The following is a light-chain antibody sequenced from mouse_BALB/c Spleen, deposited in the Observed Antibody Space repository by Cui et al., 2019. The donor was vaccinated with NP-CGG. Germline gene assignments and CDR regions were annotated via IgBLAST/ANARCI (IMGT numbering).Light chain of an antibody. CDR3: ALWYSNHWV. J-gene: IGLJ1*01. CDR2: GTN. Sequence: QAVVTQESALTTSPGETVTLTCRSNTGAVTTSNYAKWVQEKPDHLFTGLIGGTNNRAPGVPARFSGSLFGDKAALTITGAQTEDDAIYFCALWYSNHWVFGGGTKLTVL. CDR1: TGAVTTSNY. V-gene: IGLV1*01.